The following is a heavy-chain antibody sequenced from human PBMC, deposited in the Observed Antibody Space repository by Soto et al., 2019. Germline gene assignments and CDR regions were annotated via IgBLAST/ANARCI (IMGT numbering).Heavy chain of an antibody. J-gene: IGHJ6*02. Sequence: QITLKESGPSLVKPTQTLTLTCTFSGFSLSTGGVGVGWIRQPPGKALEWLALIYWDDDKRYSPSLRSRLTDTKDTSKNHVVLTMTNMDPVDTATYYCAHSRCGGDCLQSYSSHYYYGMDVWGQGTTVTVSS. D-gene: IGHD2-21*02. V-gene: IGHV2-5*02. CDR2: IYWDDDK. CDR1: GFSLSTGGVG. CDR3: AHSRCGGDCLQSYSSHYYYGMDV.